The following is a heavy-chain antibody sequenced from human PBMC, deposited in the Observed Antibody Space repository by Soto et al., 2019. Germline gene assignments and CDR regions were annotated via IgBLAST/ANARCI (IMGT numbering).Heavy chain of an antibody. J-gene: IGHJ4*02. V-gene: IGHV3-48*01. D-gene: IGHD3-22*01. CDR2: ISPSSSTI. Sequence: GGSLRLSCAASGFTFSSHSMNWVRQAPGKELEWVSYISPSSSTIYYADSVKGRFTISRDNAKNSLYLQMNSLRAEDTAVYYCAREQYYYDSSGYSEWGQGTLVTVSS. CDR1: GFTFSSHS. CDR3: AREQYYYDSSGYSE.